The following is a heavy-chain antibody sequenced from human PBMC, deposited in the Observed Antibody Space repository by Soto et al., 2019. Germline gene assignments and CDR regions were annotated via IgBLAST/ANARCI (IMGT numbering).Heavy chain of an antibody. V-gene: IGHV4-31*03. CDR1: GGSISSGGYY. CDR3: AREVRGYCSGGSCYYFDY. D-gene: IGHD2-15*01. CDR2: IYYRGST. Sequence: QVQLQESGPGLVKPSQTLSLTCTVSGGSISSGGYYWSWIRQHPGKGLEGIGYIYYRGSTYYNPSLKSRVTISVDTSKNQFSLKLSSVTAADTAVYYCAREVRGYCSGGSCYYFDYWGQGTLVTVSS. J-gene: IGHJ4*02.